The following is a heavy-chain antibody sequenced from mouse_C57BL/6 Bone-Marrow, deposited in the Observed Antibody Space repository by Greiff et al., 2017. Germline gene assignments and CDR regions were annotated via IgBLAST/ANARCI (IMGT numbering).Heavy chain of an antibody. J-gene: IGHJ1*03. Sequence: QVQLKESGAELARPGASVKLSCKASGYTFTSYGISWVKQRTGQGLEWIGEIYPRSGNTYYNEKFKGKATLTADKSSSTAYTELRSLTSEDSAVYFCAGLLRFYWYFDVWGTGTTVTVSS. CDR3: AGLLRFYWYFDV. CDR1: GYTFTSYG. CDR2: IYPRSGNT. V-gene: IGHV1-81*01. D-gene: IGHD2-3*01.